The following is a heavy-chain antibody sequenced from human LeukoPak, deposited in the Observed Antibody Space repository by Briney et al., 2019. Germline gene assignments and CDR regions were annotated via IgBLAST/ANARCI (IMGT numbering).Heavy chain of an antibody. V-gene: IGHV3-11*04. J-gene: IGHJ5*02. CDR2: ISSSGSTI. CDR1: GFTFSDYH. D-gene: IGHD1-7*01. CDR3: ARDDWNYVYGFDP. Sequence: PGGSLSLSCAASGFTFSDYHMSWIRQAPGKGLEWVSYISSSGSTIYYADSVKGRSTISRDNAKNSLYLQMNSLRAEDTAVYYCARDDWNYVYGFDPWGQGTLVTVSS.